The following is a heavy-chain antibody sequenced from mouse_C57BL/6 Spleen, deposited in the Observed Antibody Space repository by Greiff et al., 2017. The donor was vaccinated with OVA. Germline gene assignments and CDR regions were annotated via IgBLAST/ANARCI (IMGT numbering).Heavy chain of an antibody. V-gene: IGHV5-17*01. Sequence: EVKLMESGGGLVKPGGSLKLSCAASGFTFSDYGMHWVRQAPEKGLEWVAYISRGSSTIYYADTVKGRFTISRDNAKNTLFLQMTRLRSEDTAMYYCARGIYDGYPFDVWGTGTTVTVSS. J-gene: IGHJ1*03. CDR3: ARGIYDGYPFDV. D-gene: IGHD2-3*01. CDR1: GFTFSDYG. CDR2: ISRGSSTI.